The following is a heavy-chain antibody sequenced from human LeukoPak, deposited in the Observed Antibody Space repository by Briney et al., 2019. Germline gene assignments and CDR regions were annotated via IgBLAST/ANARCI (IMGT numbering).Heavy chain of an antibody. D-gene: IGHD1-14*01. CDR3: ATETNGRHYDY. CDR1: GLTFSTSG. Sequence: GGSLRLSCTTSGLTFSTSGFNWVRQAPGKGLEWVASIGPTGFDRYHADSIKGRFTISRDNANNFLYLQMDSLRAEDTTVYYCATETNGRHYDYWGQGTLLTVSS. CDR2: IGPTGFDR. V-gene: IGHV3-21*06. J-gene: IGHJ4*02.